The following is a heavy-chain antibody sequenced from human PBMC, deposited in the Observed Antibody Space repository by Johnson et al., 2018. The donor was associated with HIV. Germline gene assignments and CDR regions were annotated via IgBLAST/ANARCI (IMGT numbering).Heavy chain of an antibody. CDR3: ARSVNAGRPFDI. J-gene: IGHJ3*02. CDR2: ISGSDGAI. V-gene: IGHV3-11*04. CDR1: GFTFSDSY. Sequence: QVQLVESGGGWVQPGGSLSLSCAASGFTFSDSYMNWIRQAPGKGLEWVSYISGSDGAIWYADSVKGRFTVSRDNAKNSFYLQMNSLRAEDPAVYYCARSVNAGRPFDIWGQGTLVTVSS. D-gene: IGHD2-8*01.